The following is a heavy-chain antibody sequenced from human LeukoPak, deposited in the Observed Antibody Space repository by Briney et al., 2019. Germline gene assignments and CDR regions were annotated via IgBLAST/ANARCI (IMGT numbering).Heavy chain of an antibody. V-gene: IGHV1-18*01. CDR1: GYTFTSYG. CDR3: ARGPPNWGYDY. J-gene: IGHJ4*02. Sequence: GASAKVSCKASGYTFTSYGISWVRQAPGQGLEWMGWISAYNGNTNYAQKLQDRVTMTRNTSISTAYMELSSLRSDDTAVYYCARGPPNWGYDYWGPGTLVTVSS. CDR2: ISAYNGNT. D-gene: IGHD7-27*01.